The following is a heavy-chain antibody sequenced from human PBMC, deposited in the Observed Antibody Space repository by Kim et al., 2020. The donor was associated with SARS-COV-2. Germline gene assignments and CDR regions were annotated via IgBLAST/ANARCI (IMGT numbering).Heavy chain of an antibody. CDR3: ARDRGYGSGSLWFDP. CDR1: GYTFTGYY. CDR2: INPNSGGT. Sequence: ASVKVSCKASGYTFTGYYMHWVRQAPGQGLEWMGWINPNSGGTNYAQKFQGWVTMTRDTSISTAYMELSRLRSDDTAVYYCARDRGYGSGSLWFDPWGQGTLVTVSS. J-gene: IGHJ5*02. D-gene: IGHD3-10*01. V-gene: IGHV1-2*04.